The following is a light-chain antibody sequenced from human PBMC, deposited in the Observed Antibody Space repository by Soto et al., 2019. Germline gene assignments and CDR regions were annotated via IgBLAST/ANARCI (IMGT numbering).Light chain of an antibody. Sequence: IMVTQSPAALSLSPGDTATLTCRSTSSVHWHLAWYHVRPGQSPRLLISGSSVRANGVPERFSGGGAGTQLTLTIDGAQPEDVGVYYCQHYLQWQFTVGQGTKVDI. CDR2: GSS. CDR3: QHYLQWQFT. CDR1: SSVHWH. J-gene: IGKJ3*01. V-gene: IGKV3-15*01.